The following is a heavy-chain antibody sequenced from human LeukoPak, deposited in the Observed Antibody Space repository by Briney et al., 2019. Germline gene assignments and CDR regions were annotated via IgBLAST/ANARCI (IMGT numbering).Heavy chain of an antibody. J-gene: IGHJ4*02. D-gene: IGHD3-3*01. CDR1: GYTFTSYG. CDR2: ISAYNGNT. CDR3: ARRHYYDFWTGRENSFDY. Sequence: ASVKVSCKASGYTFTSYGISWVRQAPGQGLEWMGWISAYNGNTNYAQKLQGGVTITRNTSISTAYMELSSLRSEDTAVYYCARRHYYDFWTGRENSFDYWGQGTLVTVSS. V-gene: IGHV1-18*01.